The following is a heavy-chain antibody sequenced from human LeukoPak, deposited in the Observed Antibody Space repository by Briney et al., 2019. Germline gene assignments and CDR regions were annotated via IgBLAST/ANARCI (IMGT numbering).Heavy chain of an antibody. Sequence: GGSLRLSCAASGFTFSSYSMNWVRQAPGMGLEWVSSISSSSSYIYYADSVKGRFTISRDNAKNSLYLQMNSLRAEDTAVYYCARVGGSSWSSTTFFDYWGQGTLVTVSS. J-gene: IGHJ4*02. CDR2: ISSSSSYI. CDR1: GFTFSSYS. V-gene: IGHV3-21*01. CDR3: ARVGGSSWSSTTFFDY. D-gene: IGHD6-13*01.